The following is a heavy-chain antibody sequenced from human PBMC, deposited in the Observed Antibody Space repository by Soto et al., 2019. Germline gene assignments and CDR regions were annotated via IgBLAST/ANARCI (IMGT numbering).Heavy chain of an antibody. Sequence: VQLQQSGPGLVKPSQTLSLNCAISGDSVSSNRAAWGWIRLSPSRGLEWRGRTYYRSRWFTDYADSVKSRITINPDTYRNQFSLQLNSVTPEDTAVYYCAREDSAATNDAFDIWGPGTMVTVSS. V-gene: IGHV6-1*01. CDR2: TYYRSRWFT. CDR3: AREDSAATNDAFDI. D-gene: IGHD2-15*01. CDR1: GDSVSSNRAA. J-gene: IGHJ3*02.